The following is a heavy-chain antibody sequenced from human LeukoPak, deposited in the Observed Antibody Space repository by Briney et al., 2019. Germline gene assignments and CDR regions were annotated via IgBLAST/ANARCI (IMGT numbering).Heavy chain of an antibody. CDR1: GGSISSYY. J-gene: IGHJ4*02. D-gene: IGHD6-13*01. CDR3: ARGGIAAAGTFMFDY. V-gene: IGHV4-59*12. CDR2: IYYSGST. Sequence: SETLSLTCTVSGGSISSYYWSWIRQPPGKGLEWIGYIYYSGSTNYNPSLKSRVTISVDTSKNQFSLKLSSVTAADTAVYYCARGGIAAAGTFMFDYWGQGTLVTVSS.